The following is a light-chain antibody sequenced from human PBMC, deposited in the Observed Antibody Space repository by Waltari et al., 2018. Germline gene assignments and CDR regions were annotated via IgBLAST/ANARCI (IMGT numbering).Light chain of an antibody. CDR1: QSVSRSY. CDR2: GAS. CDR3: QQYGSSPWT. Sequence: EIVLTQSPGTRSLSPGESATLSCRASQSVSRSYLAWYQQKPGQPPRLLIYGASSRATGIPDRFSGSGSGTDFTLTISRLEPEDFAVYYCQQYGSSPWTFGQGTKVEIK. J-gene: IGKJ1*01. V-gene: IGKV3-20*01.